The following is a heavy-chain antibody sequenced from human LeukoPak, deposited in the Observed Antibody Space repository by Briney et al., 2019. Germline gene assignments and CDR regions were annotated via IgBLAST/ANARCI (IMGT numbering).Heavy chain of an antibody. CDR3: ARENYYDSSGYYGYWVY. D-gene: IGHD3-22*01. V-gene: IGHV1-46*01. CDR1: GYTFTSYY. J-gene: IGHJ4*02. CDR2: INPSGGST. Sequence: ASVKVSCKASGYTFTSYYMHWVRQAPGQGLEWMGIINPSGGSTSYAQKFQGRVTMTRDMSTSTVYMELSSLRSEDTAVYYCARENYYDSSGYYGYWVYWGQGTLVTVSS.